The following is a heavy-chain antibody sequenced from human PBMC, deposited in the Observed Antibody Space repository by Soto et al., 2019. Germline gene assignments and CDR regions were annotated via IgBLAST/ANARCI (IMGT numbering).Heavy chain of an antibody. CDR2: VSYRGST. CDR1: VGSISDDY. J-gene: IGHJ4*02. V-gene: IGHV4-59*01. Sequence: EPLSLTCTAPVGSISDDYWTWIRQPPGKGLEWIGHVSYRGSTHYNPPLRSGATISVDASKNQSSLKLRSVTAEDTAVYYCVRGDAEVWEVKYWGQGILVTVSS. CDR3: VRGDAEVWEVKY. D-gene: IGHD1-26*01.